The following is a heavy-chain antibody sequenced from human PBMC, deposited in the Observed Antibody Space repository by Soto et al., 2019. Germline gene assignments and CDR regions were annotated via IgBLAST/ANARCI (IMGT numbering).Heavy chain of an antibody. CDR2: IYTSGST. V-gene: IGHV4-4*07. D-gene: IGHD3-22*01. J-gene: IGHJ4*02. Sequence: SETQCLTSTVSGGSSSSYYGSWIRQPAGKGLEWIGRIYTSGSTNYNPSLKSRVTMSVDTSENQFSLKLSSVTAADTAVYYCARANSSGYYRFDYWGQGTLVTVS. CDR3: ARANSSGYYRFDY. CDR1: GGSSSSYY.